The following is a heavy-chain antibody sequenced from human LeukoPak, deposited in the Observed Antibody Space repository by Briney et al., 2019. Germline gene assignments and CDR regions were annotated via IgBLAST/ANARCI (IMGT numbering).Heavy chain of an antibody. CDR3: ARHAGTMFRGVMSWFDP. Sequence: ASVKVSCKASGYTFTSYGISWVRQAPGQGFEWMGWISPYTGNTNYAQKLQGRVTTTTDTSTSTAYMELRSLRFDDTAVYYCARHAGTMFRGVMSWFDPWGQGTLVTVSS. J-gene: IGHJ5*02. V-gene: IGHV1-18*01. CDR1: GYTFTSYG. D-gene: IGHD3-10*01. CDR2: ISPYTGNT.